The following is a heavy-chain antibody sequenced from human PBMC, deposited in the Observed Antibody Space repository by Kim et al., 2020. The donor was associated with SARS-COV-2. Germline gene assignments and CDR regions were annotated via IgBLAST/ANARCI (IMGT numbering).Heavy chain of an antibody. D-gene: IGHD4-17*01. Sequence: GGSLRLSCAASGFTFSSYGMHWVRQAPGKGLEWVAVISYDGSNKYYADSVKGRFTISRDNSKNTLYLQMNSLRAEDTAVYYCAKDQGTTEYYYYYYGMDVWGQGTTVTVSS. CDR3: AKDQGTTEYYYYYYGMDV. J-gene: IGHJ6*02. CDR1: GFTFSSYG. V-gene: IGHV3-30*18. CDR2: ISYDGSNK.